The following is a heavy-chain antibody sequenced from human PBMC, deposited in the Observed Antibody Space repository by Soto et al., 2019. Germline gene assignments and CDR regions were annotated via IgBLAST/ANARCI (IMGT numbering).Heavy chain of an antibody. V-gene: IGHV1-69*13. Sequence: ASVKVSGKASGGTFSSYAINWVRQAAGQGLEWMGGIIPIFGTANYAQKFQGRVTITADESTSTAYMELSSLRSQDTAVYYSARDDCGGACYPYDYYCGKDVWGKGTRVTVSS. CDR2: IIPIFGTA. CDR3: ARDDCGGACYPYDYYCGKDV. D-gene: IGHD2-21*02. J-gene: IGHJ6*04. CDR1: GGTFSSYA.